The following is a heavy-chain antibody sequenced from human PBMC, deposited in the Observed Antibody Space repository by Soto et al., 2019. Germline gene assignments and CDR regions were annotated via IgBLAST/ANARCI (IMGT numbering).Heavy chain of an antibody. D-gene: IGHD3-22*01. Sequence: QVQLVQSGAEVKKPGASVKVSCKASGYIFTGYYMHWLRQAPGQGLEWMGWFNPNSGGTKYAQKFQGRVTMTNDTSINTAYMELSGLISDDTAVYYCARGDFDSSANYYAGWFDPWGQGTLVTASS. V-gene: IGHV1-2*02. CDR1: GYIFTGYY. CDR3: ARGDFDSSANYYAGWFDP. J-gene: IGHJ5*02. CDR2: FNPNSGGT.